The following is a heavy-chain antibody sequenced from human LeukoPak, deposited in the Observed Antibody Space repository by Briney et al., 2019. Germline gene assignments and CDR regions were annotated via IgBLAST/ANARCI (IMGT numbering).Heavy chain of an antibody. J-gene: IGHJ5*02. CDR1: GGTFSSYA. CDR3: ARDPLFDWSKRGFDNWFDP. Sequence: ASVKVSCKASGGTFSSYAISWVRQAPGQGLEWMGGIIPIFGTANYAQKFQGRVTITADESTSTAYMELSSLRSEDTAVYYCARDPLFDWSKRGFDNWFDPWGQGTLATVSS. V-gene: IGHV1-69*13. D-gene: IGHD3-9*01. CDR2: IIPIFGTA.